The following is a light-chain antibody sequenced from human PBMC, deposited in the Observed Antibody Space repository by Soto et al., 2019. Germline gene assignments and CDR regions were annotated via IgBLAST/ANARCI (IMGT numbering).Light chain of an antibody. V-gene: IGKV3-20*01. CDR2: GAS. J-gene: IGKJ1*01. Sequence: EIGLTQSPGTLSLSPGERATLSCRASQSVSSSYLAWYQQKPGQAPRLLIYGASSRATGIPDRFSGSGSGTDFTLTISRLEPEDVAVFYCQQSGTAPLSFVQGTKVQIK. CDR1: QSVSSSY. CDR3: QQSGTAPLS.